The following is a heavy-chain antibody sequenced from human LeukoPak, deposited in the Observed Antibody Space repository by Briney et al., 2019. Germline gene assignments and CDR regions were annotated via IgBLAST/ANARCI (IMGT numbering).Heavy chain of an antibody. D-gene: IGHD6-19*01. CDR2: IYYSGST. CDR3: ARLGEQWLASSDY. J-gene: IGHJ4*02. CDR1: GGSISSYY. Sequence: SETLSLTCTAPGGSISSYYWSWIRQPPGKGLEWIGYIYYSGSTNYNPSLKSRVTISVDTSKNQFSLKLSSVTAADTAVYYCARLGEQWLASSDYWGQGTLVTVSS. V-gene: IGHV4-59*01.